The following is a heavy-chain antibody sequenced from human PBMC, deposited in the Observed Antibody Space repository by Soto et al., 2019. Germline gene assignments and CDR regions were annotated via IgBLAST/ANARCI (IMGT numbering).Heavy chain of an antibody. V-gene: IGHV4-39*01. CDR2: IYYSGST. D-gene: IGHD6-13*01. CDR3: ARLPSSSSFDY. CDR1: GGSISSSSYY. J-gene: IGHJ4*02. Sequence: QLQLQESGPGLVKPSETLSLTCTVSGGSISSSSYYWGWIRQPPGKGLEWIGSIYYSGSTYYNPSLKSRVTISVDTSKNQFSLKLSSVTAADTAVYYCARLPSSSSFDYWGQGTLVTVSS.